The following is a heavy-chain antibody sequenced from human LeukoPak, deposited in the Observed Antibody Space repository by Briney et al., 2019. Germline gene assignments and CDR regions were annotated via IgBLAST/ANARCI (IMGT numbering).Heavy chain of an antibody. CDR3: ARATGILWFGGNSRFDY. V-gene: IGHV4-34*01. CDR1: GGSFSGYY. Sequence: SETLSLTCAVYGGSFSGYYWSWLRQPPGKGLEWIGEINHSGSTNYNPSLKSRVTISVDTSKNQFSLKLSSVTAADTAVYYCARATGILWFGGNSRFDYWGQGTLVTVSS. D-gene: IGHD3-10*01. J-gene: IGHJ4*02. CDR2: INHSGST.